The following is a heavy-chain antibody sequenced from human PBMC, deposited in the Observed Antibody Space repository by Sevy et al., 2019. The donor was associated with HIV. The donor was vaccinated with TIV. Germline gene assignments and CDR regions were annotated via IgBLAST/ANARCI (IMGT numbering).Heavy chain of an antibody. V-gene: IGHV3-15*01. CDR3: TTDPNFYCDPYYYYGMDV. Sequence: GGSLRLSCAASGFTFSNAWMSWVRQAPGKGLEWVGRIKSKTDGGTTDYAAHVKGRFTISREDSKNTLYLQMNSLKTEDTAVYYCTTDPNFYCDPYYYYGMDVWGQGTTVTVSS. D-gene: IGHD4-17*01. CDR2: IKSKTDGGTT. J-gene: IGHJ6*02. CDR1: GFTFSNAW.